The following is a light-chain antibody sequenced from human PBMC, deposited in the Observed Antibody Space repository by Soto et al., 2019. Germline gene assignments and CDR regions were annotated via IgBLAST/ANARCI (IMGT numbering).Light chain of an antibody. Sequence: EIVLTQSPGTLSLSPGERATLSCRASQSVSSSYLAWYQQKPDQAPRLLIYGASSRATGIPDRFSGSGSGTDFTLTISRLEPEDFAVYYCQQYYSYPRTFGQGTKVDIK. J-gene: IGKJ1*01. CDR3: QQYYSYPRT. CDR1: QSVSSSY. V-gene: IGKV3-20*01. CDR2: GAS.